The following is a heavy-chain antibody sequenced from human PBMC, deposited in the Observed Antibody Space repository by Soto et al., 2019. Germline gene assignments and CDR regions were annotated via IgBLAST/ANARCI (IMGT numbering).Heavy chain of an antibody. V-gene: IGHV4-59*01. CDR1: GGSINSYW. Sequence: SETLSLTCSVSGGSINSYWWSWIRQPPGKGLEWIGYIYYSGGTNYNPSLKSRVTISVDTSKNQFSLKLSSVTAADTAVYYCARVRFLEWSKDYYYGMDVWGQGTTVTVS. D-gene: IGHD3-3*01. CDR3: ARVRFLEWSKDYYYGMDV. CDR2: IYYSGGT. J-gene: IGHJ6*02.